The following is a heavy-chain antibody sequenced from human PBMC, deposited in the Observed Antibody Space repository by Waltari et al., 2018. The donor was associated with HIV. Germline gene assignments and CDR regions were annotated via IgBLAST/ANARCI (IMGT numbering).Heavy chain of an antibody. D-gene: IGHD5-12*01. CDR2: ISGSGSHT. CDR1: GVTVGGHA. Sequence: EVQLVQSGGGLVQPGGSLRLSCEASGVTVGGHAVSWVREAPGKGLECVSTISGSGSHTYNADSAKGRFTISRDNAENKLFLQMSRLRVEDSALYYCAKDFDTSGLPYVVIDSWGQGTLVTVSS. J-gene: IGHJ4*02. V-gene: IGHV3-23*04. CDR3: AKDFDTSGLPYVVIDS.